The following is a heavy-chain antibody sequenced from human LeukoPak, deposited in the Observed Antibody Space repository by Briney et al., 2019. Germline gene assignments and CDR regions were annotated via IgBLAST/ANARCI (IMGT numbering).Heavy chain of an antibody. J-gene: IGHJ1*01. Sequence: SETLSLTCTVSGGSISNYYWSWIRQPPGKGLEWIGDIYYSGSTNYNPSLKSRVTISVDTSKNQFSLKLSSVTAADTAVYYCARDYYDSSGSVEYFQHWGQGTLVTVSS. D-gene: IGHD3-22*01. CDR3: ARDYYDSSGSVEYFQH. CDR2: IYYSGST. V-gene: IGHV4-59*01. CDR1: GGSISNYY.